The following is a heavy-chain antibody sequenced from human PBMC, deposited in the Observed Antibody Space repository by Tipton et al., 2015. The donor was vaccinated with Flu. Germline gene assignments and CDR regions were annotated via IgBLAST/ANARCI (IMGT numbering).Heavy chain of an antibody. CDR1: GGSISSGGAY. CDR3: ARRDYSNYVSDPKSWFDP. Sequence: LRLSCNVSGGSISSGGAYWSWIRQHPGKGLEWIGGIYYSGSTYKNPSLTSRVTISIDTSKDQFSLKMKSVTAADMAVYYCARRDYSNYVSDPKSWFDPWGQGTLVAVSS. CDR2: IYYSGST. D-gene: IGHD4-11*01. J-gene: IGHJ5*02. V-gene: IGHV4-31*03.